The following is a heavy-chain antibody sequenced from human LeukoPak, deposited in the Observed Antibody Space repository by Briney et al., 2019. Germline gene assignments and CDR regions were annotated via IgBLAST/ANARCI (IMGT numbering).Heavy chain of an antibody. J-gene: IGHJ6*02. CDR2: ISYDGSNK. CDR3: AREIAVAGSDYYYGMDV. D-gene: IGHD6-19*01. Sequence: GGSLRLSCAASGFTFSSYGMHWVRQAPGKGLEWVAVISYDGSNKYYADSVKGRFTISRDNSKNTLYLQMNSLRAEDTAVYYCAREIAVAGSDYYYGMDVWGQGTTVTVSS. V-gene: IGHV3-30*03. CDR1: GFTFSSYG.